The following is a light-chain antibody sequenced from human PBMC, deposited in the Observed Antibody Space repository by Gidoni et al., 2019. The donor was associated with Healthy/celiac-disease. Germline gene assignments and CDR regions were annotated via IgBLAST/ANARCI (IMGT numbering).Light chain of an antibody. V-gene: IGLV3-19*01. CDR2: GKN. J-gene: IGLJ2*01. CDR3: NSRDSSGNPVV. Sequence: SSELTQEPAVSVALGQTVRITCQGDSLRSYYASRYQQKPGQAPVLVIYGKNNRPSGIPDRFSGSSSGNTASLTITGAQAEDEADYYCNSRDSSGNPVVFGGGTKLTVL. CDR1: SLRSYY.